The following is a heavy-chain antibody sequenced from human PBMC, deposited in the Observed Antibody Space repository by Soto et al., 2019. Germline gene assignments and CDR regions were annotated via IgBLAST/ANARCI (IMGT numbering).Heavy chain of an antibody. D-gene: IGHD3-16*01. V-gene: IGHV4-4*07. CDR3: ARGGGVPALGDP. Sequence: PSETLPLTCSVSGVSMRNSYWTWIRQSAGKGLEWIGRISTSGNTNYNPSLNSRLTMSVDTSKNQVSLKLTSVTAADTAVYYCARGGGVPALGDPWGQGTLVTVSS. CDR1: GVSMRNSY. CDR2: ISTSGNT. J-gene: IGHJ5*02.